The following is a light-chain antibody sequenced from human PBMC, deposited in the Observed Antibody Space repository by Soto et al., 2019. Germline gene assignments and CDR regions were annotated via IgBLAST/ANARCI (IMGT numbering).Light chain of an antibody. CDR3: QQYNSYPPYT. V-gene: IGKV1-5*03. CDR1: QSISSW. CDR2: KAS. J-gene: IGKJ2*01. Sequence: DIQMTQSPSTRSASVGDRVTITCRASQSISSWLAWYQQKPGKAPKLLIYKASSLESGVPSRFSGSGSGTEFTLTISSLQPDDFATYYCQQYNSYPPYTFGQGTKLEIK.